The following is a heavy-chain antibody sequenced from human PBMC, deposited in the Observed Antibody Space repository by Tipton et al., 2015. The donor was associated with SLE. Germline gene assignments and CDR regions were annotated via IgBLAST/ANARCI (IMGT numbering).Heavy chain of an antibody. V-gene: IGHV1-18*01. CDR3: AREMTNYYYGMDV. CDR2: ISPYNDNT. Sequence: QSGPEVKKPGASVKVSCKASGYTFSSYGISWVRQAPGQGLEWMGWISPYNDNTNYAQKLQGRITMTTDTSTTTAYMELRSLTSDDTAVYYCAREMTNYYYGMDVWGQGTTVTVSS. J-gene: IGHJ6*02. CDR1: GYTFSSYG.